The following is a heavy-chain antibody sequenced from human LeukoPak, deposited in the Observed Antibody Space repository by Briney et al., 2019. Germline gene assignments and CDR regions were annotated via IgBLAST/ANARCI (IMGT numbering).Heavy chain of an antibody. CDR1: GLTFSDFW. CDR3: ATSARTYIGSSLDY. J-gene: IGHJ4*02. D-gene: IGHD2-15*01. CDR2: IKEAGSEK. Sequence: GGSLRLSCAGSGLTFSDFWMTWVRQAPGKGLEFMANIKEAGSEKYYVDSVKGRFTISRDNAENTLYLQMNSLRAEDTALYYCATSARTYIGSSLDYWGQGTLVTVSS. V-gene: IGHV3-7*01.